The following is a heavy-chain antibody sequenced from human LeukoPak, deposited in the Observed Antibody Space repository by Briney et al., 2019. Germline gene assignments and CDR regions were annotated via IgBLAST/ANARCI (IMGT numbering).Heavy chain of an antibody. D-gene: IGHD2-2*01. J-gene: IGHJ4*02. CDR2: ISSSSSYI. V-gene: IGHV3-21*01. Sequence: PGGSLRLSCAASGFTSSSYSMNWVRQAPGKGLEWVSSISSSSSYIYYADSVKGRFTISRDNAKNSLYLQMNSLRAEDTAVYYCARDTIVVPAVIDYWGQGTLVTVSS. CDR1: GFTSSSYS. CDR3: ARDTIVVPAVIDY.